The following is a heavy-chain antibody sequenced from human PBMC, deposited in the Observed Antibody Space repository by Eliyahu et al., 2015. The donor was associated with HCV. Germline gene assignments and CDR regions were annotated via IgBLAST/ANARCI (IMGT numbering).Heavy chain of an antibody. V-gene: IGHV4-39*01. Sequence: QLQLQESGPGLVKPSETLSLTCTXSGGSIXSXSYXXGXXRQPPGKGLEWIGSIYYSGXTYYNPSLKSRVTISVDTSKNQFSLKLSSVTAADTAVYYCARLRNAGIAVTGTLEDAFDIWGQGTMVTVSS. D-gene: IGHD6-19*01. CDR2: IYYSGXT. CDR1: GGSIXSXSYX. J-gene: IGHJ3*02. CDR3: ARLRNAGIAVTGTLEDAFDI.